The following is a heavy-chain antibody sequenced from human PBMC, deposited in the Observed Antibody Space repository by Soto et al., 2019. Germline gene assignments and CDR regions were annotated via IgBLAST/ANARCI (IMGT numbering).Heavy chain of an antibody. CDR2: ISDDGSNG. Sequence: QVQLVEPGGGVVQPGRSLRLSCAASGFIFSNYGMHWVRQAPGKGLEWVAVISDDGSNGYYADSVRGRLTSSRDNSKNTLYVQINSLRAEDTAVYFCAKEKQTGSYPFDYWGQGILVTVSS. CDR3: AKEKQTGSYPFDY. CDR1: GFIFSNYG. J-gene: IGHJ4*02. D-gene: IGHD1-26*01. V-gene: IGHV3-30*18.